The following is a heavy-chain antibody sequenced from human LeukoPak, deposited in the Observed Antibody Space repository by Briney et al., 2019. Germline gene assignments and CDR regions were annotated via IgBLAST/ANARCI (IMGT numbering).Heavy chain of an antibody. J-gene: IGHJ6*04. CDR3: AELGITMIGGV. V-gene: IGHV3-9*01. CDR1: GFTFSSYA. CDR2: ISWNSGSI. D-gene: IGHD3-10*02. Sequence: GGTLRLSCAASGFTFSSYAMHWVRQAPGKGLEWVSGISWNSGSIGYADSVKGRFTISRDNAKNSLYLQMNSLRAEDTAVYYCAELGITMIGGVWGKGTTVTISS.